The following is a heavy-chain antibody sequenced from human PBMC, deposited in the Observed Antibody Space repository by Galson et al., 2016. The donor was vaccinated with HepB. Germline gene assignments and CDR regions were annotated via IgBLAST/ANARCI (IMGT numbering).Heavy chain of an antibody. D-gene: IGHD4-17*01. CDR3: ARGDNPDYGDYASAYYYMDV. CDR1: GGSFSGYY. Sequence: LTCAVYGGSFSGYYWSWIRQPPGKGLEWIGEINHSGSTNYNPSLKSRVPISVDTSENPFSLKLSSVTAADTAVYYCARGDNPDYGDYASAYYYMDVWGKGTTVTVSS. V-gene: IGHV4-34*01. CDR2: INHSGST. J-gene: IGHJ6*03.